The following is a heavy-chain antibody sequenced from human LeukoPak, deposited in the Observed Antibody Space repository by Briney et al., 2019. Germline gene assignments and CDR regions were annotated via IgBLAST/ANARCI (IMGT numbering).Heavy chain of an antibody. CDR1: GGSISSSSYC. D-gene: IGHD3-3*01. Sequence: SETLSLTCTVSGGSISSSSYCWGWIRQPPGKGLEWIGSIYYSGSTYYNPSLKSRVTISVDTSKNQFSLKLSSVTAADTAVYYCARHRLTIFPFDYWGQGTLVTVSS. V-gene: IGHV4-39*01. CDR3: ARHRLTIFPFDY. J-gene: IGHJ4*02. CDR2: IYYSGST.